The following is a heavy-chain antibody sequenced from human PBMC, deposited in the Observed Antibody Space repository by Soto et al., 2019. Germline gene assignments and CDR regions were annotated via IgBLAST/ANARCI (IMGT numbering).Heavy chain of an antibody. CDR3: AKGEYYDFWSMAFDP. Sequence: GGSLRLSCAASGFTFDDYAMHWVRQAPGKGLEWVSGISWNSGSIGYADSVKGRFTISRDNAKNSLYLQMNSLRAEDTALYYCAKGEYYDFWSMAFDPWGQGTLVTVSS. V-gene: IGHV3-9*01. J-gene: IGHJ5*02. CDR1: GFTFDDYA. CDR2: ISWNSGSI. D-gene: IGHD3-3*01.